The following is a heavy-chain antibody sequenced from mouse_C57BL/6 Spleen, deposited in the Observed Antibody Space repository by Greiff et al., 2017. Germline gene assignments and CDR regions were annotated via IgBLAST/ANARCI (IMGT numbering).Heavy chain of an antibody. J-gene: IGHJ2*01. Sequence: EVQRVESGGDLVKPGGSLKLSCAASGFTFSSYGMSWVRQTPDKRLEWVATISSGGSYTYYPDSVKGRFTISRDNAKNTLYLQMSSLKSEDTAMYYCARLGDGYYGYFDYWGQGTTLTVSS. V-gene: IGHV5-6*01. D-gene: IGHD2-3*01. CDR1: GFTFSSYG. CDR2: ISSGGSYT. CDR3: ARLGDGYYGYFDY.